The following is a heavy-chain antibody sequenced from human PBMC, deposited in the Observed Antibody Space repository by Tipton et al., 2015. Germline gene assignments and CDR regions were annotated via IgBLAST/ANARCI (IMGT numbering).Heavy chain of an antibody. J-gene: IGHJ3*02. CDR1: GFTFSSYS. V-gene: IGHV3-21*01. CDR3: AREHVVGGTLAFDI. D-gene: IGHD1-26*01. CDR2: ISSSSSYT. Sequence: SLRLSCAASGFTFSSYSMNWVRQAPGKGLEWVSSISSSSSYTYYADSVKGRFTISRDNAKNSLFLQMNSLGDEDTAVYYCAREHVVGGTLAFDIWGQGTMVTVSS.